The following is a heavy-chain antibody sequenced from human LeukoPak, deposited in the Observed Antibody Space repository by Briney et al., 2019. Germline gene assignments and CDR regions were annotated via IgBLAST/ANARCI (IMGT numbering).Heavy chain of an antibody. CDR3: ARIGYSSGWALYYYMDV. V-gene: IGHV3-23*01. CDR2: ISGSGGST. D-gene: IGHD6-19*01. Sequence: GGSLRLSCAASGFTFSIYAMSWVRQAPGKGLEWVSAISGSGGSTSYADSVKGRFTISRDNAKNSLYLQMNSLRAEDTAVYYCARIGYSSGWALYYYMDVWGKGTTVTISS. J-gene: IGHJ6*03. CDR1: GFTFSIYA.